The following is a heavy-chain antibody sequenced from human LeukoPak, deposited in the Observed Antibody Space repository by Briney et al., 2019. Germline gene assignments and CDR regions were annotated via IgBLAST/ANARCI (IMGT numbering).Heavy chain of an antibody. J-gene: IGHJ4*02. D-gene: IGHD2-2*01. CDR3: ARGGPARGYCSSTSCKYYFDY. CDR2: LYYSGTT. CDR1: GGSITNRFYY. V-gene: IGHV4-39*07. Sequence: SETLSLTCSVSGGSITNRFYYWGWIRQSPGKRLEWIGSLYYSGTTYHNPSLQSRVTISVDTSKNQFSLKLSSVTAADTAVYYCARGGPARGYCSSTSCKYYFDYWGQGTLVTVSS.